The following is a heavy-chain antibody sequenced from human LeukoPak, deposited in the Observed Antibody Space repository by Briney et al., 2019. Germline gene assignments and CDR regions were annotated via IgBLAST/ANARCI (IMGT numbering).Heavy chain of an antibody. J-gene: IGHJ4*02. CDR3: ARDLAYYYDSSGYGY. D-gene: IGHD3-22*01. V-gene: IGHV3-21*01. CDR2: ISSGSSYI. Sequence: GRSLRLSCAASGFTFSSYSMNWVRQAPGKGLEWVSSISSGSSYIYYADSVKGRFTISRDNAKNSLYLQMNSLRAEDTAVYYCARDLAYYYDSSGYGYWGQGTLVTVSS. CDR1: GFTFSSYS.